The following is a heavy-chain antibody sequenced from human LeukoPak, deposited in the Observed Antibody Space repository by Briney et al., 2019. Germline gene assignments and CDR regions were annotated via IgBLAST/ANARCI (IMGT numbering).Heavy chain of an antibody. D-gene: IGHD6-13*01. CDR3: ARFPDSSSSQYNWFDP. V-gene: IGHV4-39*07. Sequence: SETLSLTCTVSGGSISSSSYYWGWIRQPPGKGLEWIGSIYYSGSTYYNPSLKSRVTISVDTSKNQFSLKLSSVTAADTAVYYCARFPDSSSSQYNWFDPWGQGTLVTVSS. J-gene: IGHJ5*02. CDR2: IYYSGST. CDR1: GGSISSSSYY.